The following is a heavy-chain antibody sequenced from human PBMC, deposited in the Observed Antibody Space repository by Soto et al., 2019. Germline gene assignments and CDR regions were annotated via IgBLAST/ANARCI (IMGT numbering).Heavy chain of an antibody. Sequence: ETLSLTCAVYGGSFSGYYWSWIRQPPGKGLEWIGEINHSGSTNYNPSLKSRVTISVDTSKNQFSLKLSSVTAADTAVYYCARGGNYGYWGQGTLVTVSS. J-gene: IGHJ4*02. CDR2: INHSGST. D-gene: IGHD1-7*01. CDR1: GGSFSGYY. V-gene: IGHV4-34*01. CDR3: ARGGNYGY.